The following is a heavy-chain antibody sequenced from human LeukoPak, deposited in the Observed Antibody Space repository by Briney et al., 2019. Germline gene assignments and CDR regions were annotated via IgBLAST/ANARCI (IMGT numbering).Heavy chain of an antibody. V-gene: IGHV3-11*01. Sequence: GGSLRLFCAASGFNFSDYYMSWIRQAAGKGLEWVSYISSSGSTIYYADSVKGRFTISRDNAKNSLYLQMNSLRAEDTAVYYCARDHSEQYYFDYRGQGTLVTVSS. CDR1: GFNFSDYY. J-gene: IGHJ4*02. CDR2: ISSSGSTI. D-gene: IGHD1/OR15-1a*01. CDR3: ARDHSEQYYFDY.